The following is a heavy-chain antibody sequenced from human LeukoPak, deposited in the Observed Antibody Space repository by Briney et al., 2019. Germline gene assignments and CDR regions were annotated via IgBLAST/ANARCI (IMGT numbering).Heavy chain of an antibody. Sequence: GGSLRLSCAASGFTFSSYGMHWVRQAPGKGLEWVAVISYDGSNKYYADSVKGRFTISRDNAKNSLYLQMNSLRAEDTALYHCARNGGYSSPLDYWGQGTLVTVSS. CDR1: GFTFSSYG. CDR2: ISYDGSNK. CDR3: ARNGGYSSPLDY. D-gene: IGHD5-18*01. V-gene: IGHV3-30*03. J-gene: IGHJ4*02.